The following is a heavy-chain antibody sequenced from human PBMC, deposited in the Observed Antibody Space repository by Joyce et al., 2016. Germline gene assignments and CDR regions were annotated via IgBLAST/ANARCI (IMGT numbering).Heavy chain of an antibody. V-gene: IGHV1-2*04. J-gene: IGHJ3*02. CDR3: TRDGAGRGAFDI. Sequence: QEQLVQSGAEVKKPGASVKVSCKASGFSFRGHYIHWVRQAPGQGLEWMGWINPNNGDTKVAQKFQASVTMTRDTSIRTMYMEVRRLRSADTAIYYCTRDGAGRGAFDIWGQGTMVTVSS. D-gene: IGHD6-19*01. CDR1: GFSFRGHY. CDR2: INPNNGDT.